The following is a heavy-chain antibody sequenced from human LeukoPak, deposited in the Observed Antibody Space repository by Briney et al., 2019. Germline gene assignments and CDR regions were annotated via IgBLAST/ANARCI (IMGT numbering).Heavy chain of an antibody. CDR1: GGSISSYY. Sequence: SETLSLTCTVSGGSISSYYWSWIRQPPGKGLEWIGYIYYSGSTNYNPSLKSRVTISVDTSKNQFSLKLSSVTAADTAVYYCARVMGPYGGTYYFDYWGQGTLVTVSS. D-gene: IGHD4-23*01. J-gene: IGHJ4*02. CDR3: ARVMGPYGGTYYFDY. V-gene: IGHV4-59*01. CDR2: IYYSGST.